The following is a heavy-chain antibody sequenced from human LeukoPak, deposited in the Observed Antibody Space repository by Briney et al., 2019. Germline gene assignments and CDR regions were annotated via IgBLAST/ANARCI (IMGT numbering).Heavy chain of an antibody. V-gene: IGHV4-39*07. J-gene: IGHJ4*02. CDR2: IYYSGST. Sequence: SETLSLTCTVSGGSISSSSYYWGWIRQPPGKGLEWIGSIYYSGSTYYNPSLKSRVTISVDTSKNQFSLKLSSVTAADTAVYYCARVRRYSSSASFDYWGQGTLVTVSS. D-gene: IGHD6-6*01. CDR3: ARVRRYSSSASFDY. CDR1: GGSISSSSYY.